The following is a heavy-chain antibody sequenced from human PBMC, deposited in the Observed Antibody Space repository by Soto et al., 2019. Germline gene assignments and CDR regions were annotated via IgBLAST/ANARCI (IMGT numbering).Heavy chain of an antibody. Sequence: PSETLSLTCTVSGGSIRSYYWSWIRQPPGKGLEWIGYIYYSGSTNYNPSLKSRVTISVDTSKNQLSLKLSSVTAADTAVYYCARGGAYYDFWSGADWFEPWGQGTLVTVSS. CDR3: ARGGAYYDFWSGADWFEP. J-gene: IGHJ5*02. D-gene: IGHD3-3*01. CDR1: GGSIRSYY. CDR2: IYYSGST. V-gene: IGHV4-59*01.